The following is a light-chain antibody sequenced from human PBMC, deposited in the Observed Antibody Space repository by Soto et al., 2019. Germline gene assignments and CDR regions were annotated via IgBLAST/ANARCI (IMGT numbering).Light chain of an antibody. Sequence: IVMTQSPATLSVSPGERTPLSCRASQSVSIKLAWYQQKPGQAPRLLIYDTSTRATGIPARFSGSGSGTDFTLTISNLEPEDFAIYYCQQRSNWPPAFGQGARL. CDR1: QSVSIK. V-gene: IGKV3-11*01. J-gene: IGKJ5*01. CDR3: QQRSNWPPA. CDR2: DTS.